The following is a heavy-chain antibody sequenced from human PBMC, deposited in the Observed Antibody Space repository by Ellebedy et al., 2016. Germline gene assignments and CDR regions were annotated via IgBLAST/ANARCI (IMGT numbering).Heavy chain of an antibody. J-gene: IGHJ4*02. V-gene: IGHV1-3*01. CDR2: INAGNGNT. Sequence: ASVKVSCKASGYTFTSYAMHWVRQAPGQRLEWMGWINAGNGNTKYSQKFQGRVTITRDTSASTAYMELSSLRSEDTAVYYCARVEGYCSSTSCSPFDYWGQGTLVTVSS. CDR1: GYTFTSYA. D-gene: IGHD2-2*01. CDR3: ARVEGYCSSTSCSPFDY.